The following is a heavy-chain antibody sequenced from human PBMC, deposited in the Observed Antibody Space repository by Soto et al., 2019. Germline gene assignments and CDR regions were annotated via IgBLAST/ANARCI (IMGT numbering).Heavy chain of an antibody. V-gene: IGHV3-23*01. CDR1: GFTFRSYA. J-gene: IGHJ6*02. D-gene: IGHD6-6*01. CDR2: ISGSSGKT. CDR3: AKVITARLSYYYGMDV. Sequence: PGGSLSLSCAASGFTFRSYAMSWFRQAPWKGLEWVSAISGSSGKTYYADSVKGRFTISRDNSKNTLYLQMNSLRAEDTAVYYCAKVITARLSYYYGMDVWGQGTTVTVSS.